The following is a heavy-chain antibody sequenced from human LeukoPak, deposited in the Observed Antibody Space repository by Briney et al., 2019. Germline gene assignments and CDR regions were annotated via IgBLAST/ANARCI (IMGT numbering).Heavy chain of an antibody. D-gene: IGHD1-26*01. J-gene: IGHJ4*02. Sequence: ASVKVSCKASGYTFTGYYMHWVRQAPGQGLEWMGWINPNSGGTNYAQKFQGRVTMTRDTSISTAYMELSRLRSDDTAVYYCARVRYSGSYYLYFDYWGQGTLVTVSS. CDR2: INPNSGGT. V-gene: IGHV1-2*02. CDR1: GYTFTGYY. CDR3: ARVRYSGSYYLYFDY.